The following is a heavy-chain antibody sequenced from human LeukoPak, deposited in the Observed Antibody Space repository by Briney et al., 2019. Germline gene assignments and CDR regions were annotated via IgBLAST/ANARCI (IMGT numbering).Heavy chain of an antibody. Sequence: TGGSLRLSCAASGFTFSDYYMSWIRQAPGKGLEWISYISSSSSYTNYADSVKGRFTISRDNAKNSLYLQMSSLRAEDTAVYYCARVRGSVSYPYYLDYWGQGTLVTVSS. J-gene: IGHJ4*02. D-gene: IGHD3-10*01. CDR2: ISSSSSYT. V-gene: IGHV3-11*06. CDR1: GFTFSDYY. CDR3: ARVRGSVSYPYYLDY.